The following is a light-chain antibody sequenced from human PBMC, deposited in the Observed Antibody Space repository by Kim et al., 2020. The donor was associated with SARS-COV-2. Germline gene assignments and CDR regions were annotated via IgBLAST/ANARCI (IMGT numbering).Light chain of an antibody. CDR3: MQTLQTPYT. J-gene: IGKJ2*01. CDR2: MGS. CDR1: QSLLYSDGQSY. V-gene: IGKV2-28*01. Sequence: EPASISCRSSQSLLYSDGQSYLDWHLQKPGQSPQLLIYMGSNRASGVPDRFSGSGSGTDFTLKISRVETEDAGIYYCMQTLQTPYTFGQGTKLEI.